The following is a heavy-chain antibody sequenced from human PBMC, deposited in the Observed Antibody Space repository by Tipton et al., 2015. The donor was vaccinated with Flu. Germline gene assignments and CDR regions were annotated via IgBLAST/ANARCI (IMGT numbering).Heavy chain of an antibody. Sequence: TLSLTCAVSGYSISSGYYWGWVRQPPGKGLEWIGTIYHSGSTYYNPSLKSRLTMSVDTSKNQISLKLRSVTAADTAVYYCARHTGDSVRGVIDYWGQGTLVIVSS. CDR3: ARHTGDSVRGVIDY. V-gene: IGHV4-38-2*01. D-gene: IGHD3-10*02. J-gene: IGHJ4*02. CDR2: IYHSGST. CDR1: GYSISSGYY.